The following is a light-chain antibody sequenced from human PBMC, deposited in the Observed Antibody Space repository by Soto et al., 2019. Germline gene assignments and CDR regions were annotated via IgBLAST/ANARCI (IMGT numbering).Light chain of an antibody. J-gene: IGKJ1*01. CDR1: QGISSW. CDR3: QQANSFPWT. V-gene: IGKV1-12*02. CDR2: AAS. Sequence: DIQMTQSPSPVSASVGDRVTITCRASQGISSWLVWYQQKPGKAPKLLIYAASSLQSGVPSRFSGSGSGTDFTLTISSLQPEDFATYYCQQANSFPWTFGQGTKVEIK.